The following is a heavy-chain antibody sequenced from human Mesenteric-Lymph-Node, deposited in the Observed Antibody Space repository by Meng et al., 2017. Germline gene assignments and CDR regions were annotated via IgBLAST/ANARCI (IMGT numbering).Heavy chain of an antibody. D-gene: IGHD6-13*01. J-gene: IGHJ4*02. CDR1: SGSISRTNW. Sequence: QVQLPESGPGLVKPSGPLSLTCAFSSGSISRTNWWSWVRQPPGKGLEWIGEIYHSGSTNYNPSLKSRVTISVDKSKNQFSLKLSSVTAADTAVYYCLKIAAAGTVDYWGQGTLVTVSS. CDR2: IYHSGST. V-gene: IGHV4-4*02. CDR3: LKIAAAGTVDY.